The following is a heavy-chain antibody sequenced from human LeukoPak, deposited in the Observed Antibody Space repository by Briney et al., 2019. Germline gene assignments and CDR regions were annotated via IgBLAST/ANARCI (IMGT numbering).Heavy chain of an antibody. V-gene: IGHV5-51*01. Sequence: KFGESLKISCKGSGYNFLNYWIGWVRQMPGKGLEYMGNIYPGDSDSRYSPSFQGHVTLSVDTSISTVFLQWSSLKASDTAMYYCARVTVTTNDAPTEMDYWGQGTLVTVSS. D-gene: IGHD4-17*01. CDR3: ARVTVTTNDAPTEMDY. J-gene: IGHJ4*02. CDR1: GYNFLNYW. CDR2: IYPGDSDS.